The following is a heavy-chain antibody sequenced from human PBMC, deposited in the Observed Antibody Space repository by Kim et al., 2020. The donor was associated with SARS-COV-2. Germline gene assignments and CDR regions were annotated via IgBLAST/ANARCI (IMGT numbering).Heavy chain of an antibody. CDR3: ARQIYP. Sequence: GGSLRLSCAASGFTVSTNYMSWVRQAPGKGLEWVSVIYAGGTTYYADSVKGRFTISRDISKNTVYLKMSSLRAEDTAMYYCARQIYPWGQGTLVTVSS. J-gene: IGHJ5*02. CDR1: GFTVSTNY. CDR2: IYAGGTT. V-gene: IGHV3-66*04.